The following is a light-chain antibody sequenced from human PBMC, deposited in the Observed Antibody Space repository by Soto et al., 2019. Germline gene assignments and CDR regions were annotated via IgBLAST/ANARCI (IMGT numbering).Light chain of an antibody. CDR2: GAS. V-gene: IGKV3-15*01. Sequence: EIVMAQSPATLSVSPGERATLSCRASQSVSGNLAWYQQKPGQAPRHLIYGASTRATGIPARFSGSGSGTEFTLTISSLQSEDFAVYYCQQYNNWPPAFGQGTKVEIK. CDR1: QSVSGN. CDR3: QQYNNWPPA. J-gene: IGKJ1*01.